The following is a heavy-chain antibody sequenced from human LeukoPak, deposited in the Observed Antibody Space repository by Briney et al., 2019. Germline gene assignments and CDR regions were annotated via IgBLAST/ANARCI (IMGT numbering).Heavy chain of an antibody. CDR1: GGSISSGGYY. D-gene: IGHD3-22*01. V-gene: IGHV4-31*03. CDR2: IYYSGST. CDR3: ARGSPMIVVS. J-gene: IGHJ5*02. Sequence: SQTLSLTCTVSGGSISSGGYYWSCIRQHPGKGLECIGYIYYSGSTYYNPSLKSRVTISVDTSKNQFSLKLSSVTAADTAVYYCARGSPMIVVSWGQGTLVTVSS.